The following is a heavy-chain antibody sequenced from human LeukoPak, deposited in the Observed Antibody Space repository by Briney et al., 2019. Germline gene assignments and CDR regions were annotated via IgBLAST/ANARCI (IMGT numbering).Heavy chain of an antibody. CDR3: AKDLTYESSGSVIDT. V-gene: IGHV3-43*01. D-gene: IGHD3-22*01. CDR2: VNWHGTT. J-gene: IGHJ5*02. Sequence: PGGSLRLSCVASGFIFVDYTMHWVRPVPGKTLEWVSLVNWHGTTYYAGSLKGRFTISRDNSKNSLYLQMDSLRTEDTAFYYCAKDLTYESSGSVIDTWGLGTLVTVSS. CDR1: GFIFVDYT.